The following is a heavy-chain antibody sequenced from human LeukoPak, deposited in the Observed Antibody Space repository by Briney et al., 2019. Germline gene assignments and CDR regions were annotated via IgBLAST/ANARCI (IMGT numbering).Heavy chain of an antibody. Sequence: GESLKISCKGSGYSFTGYWIGWVRQMPGKGLEWMGIIYPGDSDTRYSPSFQGQVTISADKSISTAYLQWSSLKASDTAMYYCASQAPPAPHDYGDYSDAFDIWGQGTMVTVSS. D-gene: IGHD4-17*01. CDR2: IYPGDSDT. CDR1: GYSFTGYW. J-gene: IGHJ3*02. V-gene: IGHV5-51*01. CDR3: ASQAPPAPHDYGDYSDAFDI.